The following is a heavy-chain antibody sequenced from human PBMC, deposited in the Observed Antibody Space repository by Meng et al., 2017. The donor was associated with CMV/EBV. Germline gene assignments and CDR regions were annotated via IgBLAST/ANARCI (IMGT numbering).Heavy chain of an antibody. D-gene: IGHD3-10*01. Sequence: SGFTFSSYAMHWVRKAPGKGLEWVAVISYDGSNKYYADSVKGRFTISRDNSKNTLYLQMNSLRAEDTAVYYCARDWSYGSGSYLVYWGQGTLVTVSS. CDR2: ISYDGSNK. V-gene: IGHV3-30*04. J-gene: IGHJ4*02. CDR3: ARDWSYGSGSYLVY. CDR1: GFTFSSYA.